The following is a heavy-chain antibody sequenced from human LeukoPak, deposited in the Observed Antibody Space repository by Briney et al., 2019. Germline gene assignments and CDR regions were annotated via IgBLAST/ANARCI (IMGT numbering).Heavy chain of an antibody. CDR3: AKGVGGSGSYYAYYMDV. V-gene: IGHV3-23*01. D-gene: IGHD3-10*01. CDR2: ISGSGGST. CDR1: GFTFSSYG. Sequence: GGSLRLSCAASGFTFSSYGMSWVRQAPGKGLEWVSAISGSGGSTYYADSVKGRFTISRDNSKNTLYLQMNSLRVEDTAKYYCAKGVGGSGSYYAYYMDVWGKGTTVTISS. J-gene: IGHJ6*03.